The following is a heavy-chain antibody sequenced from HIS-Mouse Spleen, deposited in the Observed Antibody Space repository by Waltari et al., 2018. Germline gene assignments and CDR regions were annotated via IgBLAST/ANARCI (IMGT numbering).Heavy chain of an antibody. D-gene: IGHD6-13*01. J-gene: IGHJ2*01. V-gene: IGHV4-39*07. Sequence: QLPLQESGPGLVKPSETLSLTCPVSGGSFSRSSYYWGWIRQPPGKGLEWIRSIYYSGSTYYNPSLKSRVTISVDTSKNQFSLKLSSVTAADTAVYYCAREIPYSSSWYDWYFDLWGRGTLVTVSS. CDR2: IYYSGST. CDR3: AREIPYSSSWYDWYFDL. CDR1: GGSFSRSSYY.